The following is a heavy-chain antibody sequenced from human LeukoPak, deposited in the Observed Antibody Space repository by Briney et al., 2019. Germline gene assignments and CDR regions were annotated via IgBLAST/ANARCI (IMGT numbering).Heavy chain of an antibody. Sequence: ASVKVSCKASGYTFTGYYMHWVRQAPGQGLEWMGWINSNSGGTNYAQKFQGRVTMTRDTSISTAYMELSRLRSDDTAVYYCARPIAVAGYNWFDPWGQGTLVTVSS. J-gene: IGHJ5*02. CDR1: GYTFTGYY. D-gene: IGHD6-19*01. V-gene: IGHV1-2*02. CDR3: ARPIAVAGYNWFDP. CDR2: INSNSGGT.